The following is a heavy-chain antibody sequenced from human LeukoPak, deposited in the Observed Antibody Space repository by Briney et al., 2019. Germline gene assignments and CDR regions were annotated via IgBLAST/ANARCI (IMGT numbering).Heavy chain of an antibody. CDR2: TRNKANSYTT. CDR1: GFTFSDHY. Sequence: GGSLRLSCAAPGFTFSDHYMDWVRQAPGKGLEWVGRTRNKANSYTTEYAASVKGRFTISRDESRNSLYLQMNSLKTEDTAVYYCAREVDYYGSGFTTYGMDVWGQGTTVTVSS. J-gene: IGHJ6*02. CDR3: AREVDYYGSGFTTYGMDV. D-gene: IGHD3-10*01. V-gene: IGHV3-72*01.